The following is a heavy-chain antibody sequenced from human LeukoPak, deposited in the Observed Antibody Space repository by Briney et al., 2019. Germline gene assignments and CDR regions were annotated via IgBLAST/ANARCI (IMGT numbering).Heavy chain of an antibody. CDR2: IYYSGST. D-gene: IGHD3-22*01. V-gene: IGHV4-34*11. J-gene: IGHJ3*02. Sequence: SETLSLTCAVYGGAFSGYYWSWIRQPPGKGLEWIGYIYYSGSTNYNPSLKSRVTISVDTSKNQFSLKLSSVTAADTAVYYCARVENVIYYDSRAGAFDIWGQGTMVTVSS. CDR1: GGAFSGYY. CDR3: ARVENVIYYDSRAGAFDI.